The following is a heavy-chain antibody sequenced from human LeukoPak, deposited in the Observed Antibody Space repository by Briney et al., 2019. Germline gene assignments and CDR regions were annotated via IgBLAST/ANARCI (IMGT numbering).Heavy chain of an antibody. CDR2: IGTAGDI. Sequence: GGSLRLSCAASRFTFSSYDMHWVRQLTGKGLEWVSGIGTAGDIYYSGSVKGRFTISRENAKNSLYLQMNSLRAEDTAVYYCARAPPRSLYYFDYWGQGTLVTVSS. V-gene: IGHV3-13*01. J-gene: IGHJ4*02. CDR1: RFTFSSYD. D-gene: IGHD3-10*01. CDR3: ARAPPRSLYYFDY.